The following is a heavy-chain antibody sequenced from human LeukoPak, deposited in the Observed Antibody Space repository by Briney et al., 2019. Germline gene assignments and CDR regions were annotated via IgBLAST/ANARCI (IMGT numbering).Heavy chain of an antibody. CDR3: ARGDYYDSSPLEY. CDR1: GGSFSGYY. D-gene: IGHD3-22*01. V-gene: IGHV4-59*01. J-gene: IGHJ4*02. Sequence: SETLSLTCAVYGGSFSGYYWSWIRQPPGKGLEWIGYIYYSGSTNYNPSLKSRVTISVDTSKNQFSLKLSSVTAADTAVYYCARGDYYDSSPLEYWGQGTLVTVSS. CDR2: IYYSGST.